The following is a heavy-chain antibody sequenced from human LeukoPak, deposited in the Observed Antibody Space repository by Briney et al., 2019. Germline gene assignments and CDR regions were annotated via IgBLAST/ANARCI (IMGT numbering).Heavy chain of an antibody. CDR3: ARDRRAYCGGDCYPGDY. Sequence: GALVKVSCKASGYTFTGYYMHWVRQAPGQGLEWMGWINPNSGGTNYAQKFQGRVTMTRDTSISTAYMELSRLRSDDTAVYYCARDRRAYCGGDCYPGDYWGQGTLVTVSS. V-gene: IGHV1-2*02. CDR1: GYTFTGYY. CDR2: INPNSGGT. D-gene: IGHD2-21*02. J-gene: IGHJ4*02.